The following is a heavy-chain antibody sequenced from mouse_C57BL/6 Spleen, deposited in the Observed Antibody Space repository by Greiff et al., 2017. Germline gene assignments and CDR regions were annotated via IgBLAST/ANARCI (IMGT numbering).Heavy chain of an antibody. CDR2: IWRGGGT. CDR1: GYTLTSYG. J-gene: IGHJ2*01. Sequence: VQLQQPGPGLVQPSPCLSITCTASGYTLTSYGVHWVRQSPGKGLEWLGVIWRGGGTTYKEAILSRQRIPKANSKSKASFKMNSMQAYDTAIYYCAKTLANWGYDYWGQGTTLTVSS. V-gene: IGHV2-5*01. D-gene: IGHD4-1*01. CDR3: AKTLANWGYDY.